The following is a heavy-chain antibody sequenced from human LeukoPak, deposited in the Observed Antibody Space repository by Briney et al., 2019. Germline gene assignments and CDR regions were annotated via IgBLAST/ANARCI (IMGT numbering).Heavy chain of an antibody. Sequence: GGSLRLSCAASGFTFSSYGMHWVRQAPGKGLEWVAVISYDGSNKYYADSVKGRFTISRDNSKNTLYLQMNSLRAEDTAVYYCAKGGGYCSGGSCSSDYWGQGTLVTVSS. J-gene: IGHJ4*02. D-gene: IGHD2-15*01. CDR2: ISYDGSNK. CDR1: GFTFSSYG. V-gene: IGHV3-30*18. CDR3: AKGGGYCSGGSCSSDY.